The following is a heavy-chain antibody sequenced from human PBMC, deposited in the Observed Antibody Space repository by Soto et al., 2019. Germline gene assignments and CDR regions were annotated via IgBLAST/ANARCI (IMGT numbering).Heavy chain of an antibody. CDR2: IIPLFGTA. CDR1: GGTFSSNT. Sequence: QVQLVQSGAEVKKPGPSVKISCKASGGTFSSNTINWVRQAAGQGLEWMGGIIPLFGTANYAEKFQGRVTITADKSTNTEYMELNSLRSEDTAVYFCASKAACGGDCYAFDSWGQGTLVTVSS. CDR3: ASKAACGGDCYAFDS. V-gene: IGHV1-69*06. D-gene: IGHD2-21*02. J-gene: IGHJ4*02.